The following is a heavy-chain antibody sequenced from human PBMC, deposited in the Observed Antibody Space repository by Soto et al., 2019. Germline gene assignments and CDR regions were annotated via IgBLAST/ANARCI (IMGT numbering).Heavy chain of an antibody. V-gene: IGHV4-30-4*01. Sequence: QVQLQESGPGLVKPSQTLSLTCTVSGGSISSGDYYWSWIRQPPGKGLEGIGYNYYSGSTDYNPSLKSRVTTSVAPSKHQFSLKLSSVTAADTAVYYCARGRLQYYFAYWGQGTLVTVSS. CDR1: GGSISSGDYY. CDR2: NYYSGST. CDR3: ARGRLQYYFAY. J-gene: IGHJ4*02.